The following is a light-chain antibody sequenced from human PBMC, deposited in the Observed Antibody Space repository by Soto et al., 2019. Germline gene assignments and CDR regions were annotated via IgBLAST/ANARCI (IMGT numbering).Light chain of an antibody. CDR2: ALS. J-gene: IGKJ2*01. CDR1: ESVTNTR. CDR3: QRYGTSRGT. V-gene: IGKV3-20*01. Sequence: IVLTQSPVTLSLSPGERATLACRASESVTNTRLAWYQQKGGQAPSLLIYALSTRARGIPDRFSGSGSGTDFTLTISRLEPEDFGVYYCQRYGTSRGTFGQGTKLEIK.